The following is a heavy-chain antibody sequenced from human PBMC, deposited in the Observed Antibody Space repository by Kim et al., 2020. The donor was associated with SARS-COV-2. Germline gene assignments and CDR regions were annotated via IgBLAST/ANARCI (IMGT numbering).Heavy chain of an antibody. V-gene: IGHV4-59*01. J-gene: IGHJ4*01. CDR1: GGSITTYY. D-gene: IGHD3-10*01. CDR3: ARIKTDNSGTYFYFDS. Sequence: SETLSLTCTVSGGSITTYYWSWIRQPPGKGLEWIGYIYSSGDTAYNSSLRSRATISVDTSKNQFSLRLTSVSAADTAVYFCARIKTDNSGTYFYFDSWG. CDR2: IYSSGDT.